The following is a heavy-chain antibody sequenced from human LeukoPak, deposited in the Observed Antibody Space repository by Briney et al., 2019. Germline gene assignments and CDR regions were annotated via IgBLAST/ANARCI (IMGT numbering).Heavy chain of an antibody. V-gene: IGHV4-59*08. Sequence: TSETLSLTCSVSGGSISNYFWTWIRQPPGKGLEWIGYIYSSGSTCYNPSLKSRVTISVDTSKNRFSLKLSTVTAADTAVYYCARRPTGDPKFDYWGQGTLVTVSS. CDR1: GGSISNYF. CDR3: ARRPTGDPKFDY. J-gene: IGHJ4*02. CDR2: IYSSGST. D-gene: IGHD7-27*01.